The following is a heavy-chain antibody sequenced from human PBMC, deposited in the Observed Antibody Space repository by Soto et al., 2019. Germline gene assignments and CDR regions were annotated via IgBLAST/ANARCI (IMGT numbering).Heavy chain of an antibody. CDR3: ATDGAAGSVMEV. D-gene: IGHD6-13*01. CDR2: ISSGSEYI. CDR1: GFTFSTYG. V-gene: IGHV3-21*01. J-gene: IGHJ6*02. Sequence: EMQLVESGGGLVKPGGSLRLSCAASGFTFSTYGMNWVRQAPGKGLEWVSPISSGSEYIYYADSLKGRLTISRDNARNSLYLQLNSLRAEDTAVYYCATDGAAGSVMEVWGQGTTVTVSS.